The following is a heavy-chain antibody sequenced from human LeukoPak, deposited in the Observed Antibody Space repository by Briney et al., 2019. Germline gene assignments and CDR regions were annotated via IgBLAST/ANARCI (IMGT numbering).Heavy chain of an antibody. Sequence: SVKVSCKASGGTFSSYTISWVRQAPGQGLEWMGRIIPILGIANYAQKFQGRVTITADKSTSTAYMELSSLRSEDTAVYYCASSPGYSYGPLDGPWGQGTLVTVSS. D-gene: IGHD5-18*01. CDR1: GGTFSSYT. J-gene: IGHJ5*02. CDR3: ASSPGYSYGPLDGP. CDR2: IIPILGIA. V-gene: IGHV1-69*02.